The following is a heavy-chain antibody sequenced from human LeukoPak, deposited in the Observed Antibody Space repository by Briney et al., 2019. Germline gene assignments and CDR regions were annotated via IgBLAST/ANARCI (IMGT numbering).Heavy chain of an antibody. Sequence: GGSLRLSCAASGFTFSSYSMNWVRQAPGKGLEWVSYISSSSSTIYYADSVKGRFTISRDNAKNSLYLLMNSLRAEDTAVYYCARGSGSYSFNLLGFDPWGQGTLVTVSS. D-gene: IGHD1-26*01. J-gene: IGHJ5*02. V-gene: IGHV3-48*01. CDR2: ISSSSSTI. CDR1: GFTFSSYS. CDR3: ARGSGSYSFNLLGFDP.